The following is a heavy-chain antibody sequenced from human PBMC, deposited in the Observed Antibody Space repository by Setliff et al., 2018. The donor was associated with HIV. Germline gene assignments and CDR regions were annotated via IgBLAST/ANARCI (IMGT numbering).Heavy chain of an antibody. CDR3: ARCCAAAGCYPAIYHFDS. J-gene: IGHJ4*02. V-gene: IGHV1-3*04. Sequence: ASVKVSCKASGYTFSEYAIHWVRQAPGQRLEWMGRIDTDNGYRRYSPKLQGRVTITKATSANTAYMELRGLRSEDTAVYYCARCCAAAGCYPAIYHFDSWGQGTLVTVSS. CDR2: IDTDNGYR. D-gene: IGHD2-2*01. CDR1: GYTFSEYA.